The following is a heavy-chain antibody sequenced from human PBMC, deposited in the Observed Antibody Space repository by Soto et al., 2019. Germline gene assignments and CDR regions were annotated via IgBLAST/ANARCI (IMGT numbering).Heavy chain of an antibody. CDR1: GFTFNNYA. CDR3: AKGRGGSGSLTPRVDF. Sequence: EVQLLESGGGLVQPGGSLRLSCAASGFTFNNYAMTWVRQAPGKGLEWVSAISGGGDTTSYADSVKGRFTVSRDGSKNTLNLQMSSLRAEDTALYYCAKGRGGSGSLTPRVDFWGQGTIVTVSS. D-gene: IGHD3-10*01. J-gene: IGHJ4*02. CDR2: ISGGGDTT. V-gene: IGHV3-23*01.